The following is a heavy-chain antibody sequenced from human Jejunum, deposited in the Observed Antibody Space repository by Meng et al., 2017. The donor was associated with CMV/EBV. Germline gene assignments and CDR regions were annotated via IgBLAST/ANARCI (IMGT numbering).Heavy chain of an antibody. Sequence: SGFTLSTYAMSWVRQAPGKGLEWVSGISGIAGNTYYADSVKGRFTISRDNSKNTVYLQMNSLRAEDTAAYYCAKDPLGKGGLSWFDPWGQGTLVTVSS. V-gene: IGHV3-23*01. CDR2: ISGIAGNT. J-gene: IGHJ5*02. CDR1: GFTLSTYA. CDR3: AKDPLGKGGLSWFDP. D-gene: IGHD7-27*01.